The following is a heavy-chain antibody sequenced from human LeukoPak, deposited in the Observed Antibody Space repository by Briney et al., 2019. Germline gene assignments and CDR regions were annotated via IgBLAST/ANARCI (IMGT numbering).Heavy chain of an antibody. D-gene: IGHD3-10*01. Sequence: PSETLSLTCAVYGGSFSGYYWSWIRQPPGKGLEWIGEINHNGSTNYDPSLKSRVTISVDTSKNQFCLKLSSVTAADTAVYYCARGRITMVRGVPFDYWGQGTLVTVSS. J-gene: IGHJ4*02. CDR1: GGSFSGYY. V-gene: IGHV4-34*01. CDR3: ARGRITMVRGVPFDY. CDR2: INHNGST.